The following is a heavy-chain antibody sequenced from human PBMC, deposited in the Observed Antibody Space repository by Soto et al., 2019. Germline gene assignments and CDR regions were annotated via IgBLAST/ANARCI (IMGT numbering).Heavy chain of an antibody. CDR1: GGSFSGYY. J-gene: IGHJ6*02. CDR2: INHSGST. Sequence: SETLSLTCAVYGGSFSGYYWSWIRQPPGKGLEWIGEINHSGSTNYNPSLKSRVTISVDTSKNQFSLKLSSVTAADTAVYYCARGPIVVVSAAEDDYYYYYGMDVWGQGTTVTVSS. D-gene: IGHD2-2*01. CDR3: ARGPIVVVSAAEDDYYYYYGMDV. V-gene: IGHV4-34*01.